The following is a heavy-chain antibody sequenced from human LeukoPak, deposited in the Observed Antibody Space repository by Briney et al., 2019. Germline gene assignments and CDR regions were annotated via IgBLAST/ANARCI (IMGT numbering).Heavy chain of an antibody. CDR2: ISSSSSYT. Sequence: GGSLRLSCAASGFTLSDYYMSWIRQAPGKGLEWVSYISSSSSYTNYADSVKGRFTISRDNAKNSLYLQMNSLRAEDTAVYYCAGSPGIAAAGAYSWFDPWGQGTLVTVSS. CDR1: GFTLSDYY. D-gene: IGHD6-13*01. V-gene: IGHV3-11*06. J-gene: IGHJ5*02. CDR3: AGSPGIAAAGAYSWFDP.